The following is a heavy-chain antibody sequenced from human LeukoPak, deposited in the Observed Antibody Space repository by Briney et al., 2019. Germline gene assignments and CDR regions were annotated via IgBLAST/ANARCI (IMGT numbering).Heavy chain of an antibody. V-gene: IGHV3-33*01. D-gene: IGHD5-12*01. CDR2: IWYDGSNK. CDR3: ARASGDRYSGYANCDY. Sequence: GGSLRLSFAASGFTFSSYGMYWVRQAPGKGLEWVAVIWYDGSNKYYADSVKGRFTISRDNSKNTLYLQMNSLRAEDTAVYYCARASGDRYSGYANCDYWGQGTLVTVSS. CDR1: GFTFSSYG. J-gene: IGHJ4*02.